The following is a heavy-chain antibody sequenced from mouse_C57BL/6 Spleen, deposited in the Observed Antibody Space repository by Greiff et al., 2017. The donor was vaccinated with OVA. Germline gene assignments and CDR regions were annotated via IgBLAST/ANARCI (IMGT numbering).Heavy chain of an antibody. CDR2: IYPGDGDT. CDR3: ARGVLLRSWFAY. J-gene: IGHJ3*01. V-gene: IGHV1-80*01. CDR1: GYAFSSYW. D-gene: IGHD1-1*01. Sequence: QVQLQQSGAELVKPGASVKISCKASGYAFSSYWMNWVKQRPGQGLEWIGQIYPGDGDTNYNGKFKGKATLTADKSSSTAYMQLSSLTSEDSAVYFCARGVLLRSWFAYWGQGTLVTVSA.